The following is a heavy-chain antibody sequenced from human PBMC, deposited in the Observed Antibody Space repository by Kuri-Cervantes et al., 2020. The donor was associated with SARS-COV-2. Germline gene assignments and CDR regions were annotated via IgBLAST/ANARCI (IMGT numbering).Heavy chain of an antibody. V-gene: IGHV3-30*18. D-gene: IGHD4-11*01. CDR3: AKPHYSKAYYYYGMDV. Sequence: LSLTCAASGFTFSSYGMHWVRQAPGKGLEWVAVISYDGSNKYYADSVKGRFTISRDNSKNTLYLQMNSLRADDTAVYYCAKPHYSKAYYYYGMDVWGQGTTVTVSS. CDR1: GFTFSSYG. J-gene: IGHJ6*02. CDR2: ISYDGSNK.